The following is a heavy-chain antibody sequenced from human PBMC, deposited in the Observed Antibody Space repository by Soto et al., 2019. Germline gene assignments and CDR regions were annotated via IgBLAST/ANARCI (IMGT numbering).Heavy chain of an antibody. V-gene: IGHV3-33*01. CDR3: ARGYPGSAAGTL. J-gene: IGHJ4*02. D-gene: IGHD6-13*01. CDR1: GFTFSSYG. Sequence: GGSLRLSCAASGFTFSSYGMHWVRQAPGKGLEWVAVIWYDGSNKYYADSVKGRFTISRDNSKNTLYLQMNSLRAEDTAVYYCARGYPGSAAGTLWGQGTLVTVSS. CDR2: IWYDGSNK.